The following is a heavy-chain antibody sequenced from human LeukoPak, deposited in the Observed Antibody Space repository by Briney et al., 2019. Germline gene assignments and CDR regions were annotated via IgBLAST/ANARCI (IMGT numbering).Heavy chain of an antibody. D-gene: IGHD1-26*01. Sequence: ASVKVSCKASGGTFSSYTISWVRQAPGQGLEWMGRIIPNSGGTNYAQKFQGRVTMTRDTSISTAYMELSRLRSDDTAVYYCALRQVGSRRSSQFDYWGQGTLVTVSS. CDR2: IIPNSGGT. CDR1: GGTFSSYT. J-gene: IGHJ4*02. V-gene: IGHV1-2*02. CDR3: ALRQVGSRRSSQFDY.